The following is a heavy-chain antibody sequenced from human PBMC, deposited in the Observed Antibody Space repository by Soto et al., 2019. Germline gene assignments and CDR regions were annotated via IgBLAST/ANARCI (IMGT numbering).Heavy chain of an antibody. CDR1: GFSLSTSGVG. Sequence: SGPTLVNPTQTLTLTCTFSGFSLSTSGVGVGWIRQPPGKALEWLALIYWNDDKRYSPSLKSRLTITKETSKNQVVLTMTNMDPVDTATHSCAHRPNRVAGAFYAFGIWGHVTMFPVS. CDR2: IYWNDDK. J-gene: IGHJ3*02. D-gene: IGHD6-19*01. V-gene: IGHV2-5*01. CDR3: AHRPNRVAGAFYAFGI.